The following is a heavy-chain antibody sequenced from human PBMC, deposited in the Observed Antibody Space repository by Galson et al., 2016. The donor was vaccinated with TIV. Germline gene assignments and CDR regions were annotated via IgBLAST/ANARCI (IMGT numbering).Heavy chain of an antibody. V-gene: IGHV2-70*04. J-gene: IGHJ4*02. CDR1: GFSLSTTGVR. CDR2: IDWDDDK. Sequence: PALVKPTQTLTLTCSYSGFSLSTTGVRVNWIRQPPGKTLEWLARIDWDDDKFYSTFLKTRLTISKDTSKNQVVLTMTNMDPVDTATYFCVRADSSGYYYYFDYWGQGTLVTVSP. CDR3: VRADSSGYYYYFDY. D-gene: IGHD3-22*01.